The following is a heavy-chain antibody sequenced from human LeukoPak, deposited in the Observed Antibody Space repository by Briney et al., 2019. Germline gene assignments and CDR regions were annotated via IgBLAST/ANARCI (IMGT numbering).Heavy chain of an antibody. Sequence: GRSLRLSCAASGFTFSSYGMHWVRQAPGKGLEWVAVISYDGSNKYYADSVKGRFTISRDNSKNTLYLQMNSLRAEDTAVYYCARGDYTPYSSGWYVIDYWGQGTLVTVSS. CDR3: ARGDYTPYSSGWYVIDY. CDR2: ISYDGSNK. V-gene: IGHV3-30*03. J-gene: IGHJ4*02. CDR1: GFTFSSYG. D-gene: IGHD6-19*01.